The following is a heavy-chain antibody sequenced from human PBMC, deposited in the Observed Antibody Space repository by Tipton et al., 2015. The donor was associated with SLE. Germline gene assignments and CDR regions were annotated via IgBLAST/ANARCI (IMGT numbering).Heavy chain of an antibody. CDR2: IYYSGST. J-gene: IGHJ4*02. CDR1: GGSISSRSYY. V-gene: IGHV4-39*07. D-gene: IGHD3-10*01. Sequence: TLSLTCSVSGGSISSRSYYWGWIRQPPGMGLEWIGSIYYSGSTFHNPSLKSRLTISVDTSKNQFSLKLSSVTAADTAVYYCARAEYSFDYWGQGALVTVSS. CDR3: ARAEYSFDY.